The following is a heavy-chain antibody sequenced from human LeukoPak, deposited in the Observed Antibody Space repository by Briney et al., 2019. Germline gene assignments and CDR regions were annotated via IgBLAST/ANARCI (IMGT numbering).Heavy chain of an antibody. CDR1: GGSISSDDYY. V-gene: IGHV4-31*03. J-gene: IGHJ4*02. D-gene: IGHD4-17*01. Sequence: SETLSLTCTVSGGSISSDDYYWSWIRQHPGKGLEWIGYIYYSGSTYYNPSLKSRVTISVDTSKNQFSPKLSSVTAADTAVYYCASQTPNGDYDYWGQGTLVTVSS. CDR2: IYYSGST. CDR3: ASQTPNGDYDY.